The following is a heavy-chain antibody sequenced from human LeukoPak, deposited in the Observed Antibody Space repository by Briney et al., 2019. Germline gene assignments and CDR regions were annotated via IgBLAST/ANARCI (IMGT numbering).Heavy chain of an antibody. J-gene: IGHJ4*02. CDR3: VSFYETY. V-gene: IGHV3-74*01. CDR2: INSDGSWT. CDR1: GNYW. D-gene: IGHD2-2*01. Sequence: GGSLRLSCAASGNYWMHWVRQAPGKGLVWVSHINSDGSWTGYADSVKGRFTISKDNAKNMVHLHMNSLRVDDTAVYYCVSFYETYWGRGTLVTVSS.